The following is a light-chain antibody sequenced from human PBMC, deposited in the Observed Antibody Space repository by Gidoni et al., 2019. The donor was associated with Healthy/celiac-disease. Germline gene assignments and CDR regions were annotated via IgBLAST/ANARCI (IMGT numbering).Light chain of an antibody. CDR3: QQYGSSPPGLT. Sequence: EIVLTQSPGTLSLSPGERATLSCRASQSVSSSHLAWYQQKPGQAPRLLIYGASSRATGIPDRFSGSGSGTDFTLTISRLEPEDFAVYYCQQYGSSPPGLTFGQGTKLEIK. V-gene: IGKV3-20*01. CDR1: QSVSSSH. J-gene: IGKJ2*01. CDR2: GAS.